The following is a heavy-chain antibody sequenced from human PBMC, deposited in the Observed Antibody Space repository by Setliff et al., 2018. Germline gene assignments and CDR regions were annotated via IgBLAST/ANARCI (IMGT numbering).Heavy chain of an antibody. Sequence: PSETLSLTCTVSGGSISSSSYYWGWIRQPPGKGLEWIWSIYYSGSTYYNPSLKSRVTISVDMSKNQFSLKLSSVTAADTAVYYCARVGGYYYYYYGMDVWGQGTTVTVS. V-gene: IGHV4-39*07. J-gene: IGHJ6*02. CDR2: IYYSGST. CDR1: GGSISSSSYY. CDR3: ARVGGYYYYYYGMDV.